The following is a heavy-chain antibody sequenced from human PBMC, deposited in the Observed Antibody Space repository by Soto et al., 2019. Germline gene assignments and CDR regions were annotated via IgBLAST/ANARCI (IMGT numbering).Heavy chain of an antibody. CDR1: GFTFSSYW. CDR3: ASHGGSGWYRDYYYGMDV. CDR2: IKQDGSEK. J-gene: IGHJ6*02. Sequence: GGSLRLSCAASGFTFSSYWMSWVRQAPGKGLEWVANIKQDGSEKYYVDSVKGRFTISRDNAKNSLYLQMNSLRAEDTAVYYCASHGGSGWYRDYYYGMDVWGQGTTVTVSS. V-gene: IGHV3-7*01. D-gene: IGHD6-19*01.